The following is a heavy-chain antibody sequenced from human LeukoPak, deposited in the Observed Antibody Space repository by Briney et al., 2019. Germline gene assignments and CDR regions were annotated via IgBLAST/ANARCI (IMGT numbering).Heavy chain of an antibody. V-gene: IGHV4-59*01. D-gene: IGHD2-15*01. CDR3: ARRPSRGLLRFWFDP. J-gene: IGHJ5*02. CDR1: GGSISSYY. Sequence: SETLSLTCTVSGGSISSYYWSWIRQPPGKGLDWIGYISYSGSTNYNPSLKSRVTISVDTSKNQFSLELSSVTAADTAVYYCARRPSRGLLRFWFDPWGQGTLVTVSS. CDR2: ISYSGST.